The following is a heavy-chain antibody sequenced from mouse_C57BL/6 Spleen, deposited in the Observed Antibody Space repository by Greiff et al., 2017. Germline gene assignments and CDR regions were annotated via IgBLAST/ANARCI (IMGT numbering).Heavy chain of an antibody. Sequence: VQLQQPGAELVKPGASVKLSCKASGYTFTSYWMHWVKQRPGQGLEWIGMVHPNSGSTNYNEKFKSKATLTVDKSSSTAYMQLSSLTSEDSAVYYCARTYYDYSFDYWGQGTTLTVSS. J-gene: IGHJ2*01. CDR1: GYTFTSYW. D-gene: IGHD2-4*01. V-gene: IGHV1-64*01. CDR2: VHPNSGST. CDR3: ARTYYDYSFDY.